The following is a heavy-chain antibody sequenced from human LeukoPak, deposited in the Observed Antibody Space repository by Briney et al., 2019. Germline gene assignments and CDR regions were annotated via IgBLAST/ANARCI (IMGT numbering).Heavy chain of an antibody. V-gene: IGHV4-39*01. CDR3: ARHPYYDFWSGTDV. CDR2: IYYSGST. Sequence: PSETLSLTCTVSGGSISSSSYYWGWIRQPPGKGLEWIGSIYYSGSTYYNPSLKSRVTISVDTSKNQFSLKLSSVTAADTAVYYCARHPYYDFWSGTDVWGKGTTVTVSS. D-gene: IGHD3-3*01. CDR1: GGSISSSSYY. J-gene: IGHJ6*04.